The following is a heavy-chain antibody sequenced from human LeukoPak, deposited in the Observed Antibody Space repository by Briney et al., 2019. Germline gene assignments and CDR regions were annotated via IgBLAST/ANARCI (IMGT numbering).Heavy chain of an antibody. D-gene: IGHD5-18*01. Sequence: VASLRLSCAASGFTFSTCAIDWVRQAPGKGLEWVSAISGSGSKTFYADSVKGRFTISRDNPKNTLYLQMNSLRPEDTAVYYCVKEPRGYSFSFDIWGQGTMVTVSS. CDR1: GFTFSTCA. CDR3: VKEPRGYSFSFDI. V-gene: IGHV3-23*01. J-gene: IGHJ3*02. CDR2: ISGSGSKT.